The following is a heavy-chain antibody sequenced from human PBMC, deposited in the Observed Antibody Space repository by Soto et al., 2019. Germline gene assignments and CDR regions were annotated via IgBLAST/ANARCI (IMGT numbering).Heavy chain of an antibody. V-gene: IGHV3-48*02. CDR1: GFTFSSYS. CDR2: ISSSSSTI. Sequence: EVQLVESGGGLVQPGGSLRLSCAASGFTFSSYSMNWVRQAPGKGLEWVSYISSSSSTIYYADSVKGRFTISRDNAKNSLYLQMNSLRDEDTAVYYCARDRLHDLYYYYGMDVWGQGTTVTVSS. CDR3: ARDRLHDLYYYYGMDV. D-gene: IGHD5-18*01. J-gene: IGHJ6*02.